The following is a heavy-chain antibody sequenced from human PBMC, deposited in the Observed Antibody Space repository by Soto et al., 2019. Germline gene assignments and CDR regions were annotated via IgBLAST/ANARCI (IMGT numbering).Heavy chain of an antibody. CDR2: LTSRGDHT. CDR1: GFAFSSYA. CDR3: TKGGHADY. V-gene: IGHV3-23*01. Sequence: EVQLLEAGGGLVQAGVALRLSCAASGFAFSSYAMAWARQAPGKGLECVSELTSRGDHTYYADSVKGRFTISRDNSKNTLHLQMSSLRAEDTAVYYCTKGGHADYWGQGTLVIVSS. J-gene: IGHJ4*02.